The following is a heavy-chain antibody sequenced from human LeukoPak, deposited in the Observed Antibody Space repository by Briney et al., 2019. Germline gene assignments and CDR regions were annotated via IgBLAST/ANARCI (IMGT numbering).Heavy chain of an antibody. CDR2: IKQDGSAK. J-gene: IGHJ6*02. D-gene: IGHD5-18*01. Sequence: GGSLRLSCAASGFTFSSSWMSWVRQAPGKGLEWVANIKQDGSAKYYVDSVKGRFTISRDNAKNSLYLQMNSLRAEDTAVYYCARAQIQLWSYGMDVWGQGTTVTVSS. CDR3: ARAQIQLWSYGMDV. CDR1: GFTFSSSW. V-gene: IGHV3-7*01.